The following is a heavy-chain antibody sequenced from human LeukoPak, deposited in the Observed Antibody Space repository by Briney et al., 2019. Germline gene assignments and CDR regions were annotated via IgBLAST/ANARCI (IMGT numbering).Heavy chain of an antibody. Sequence: SGTLSLTCAVPGGSISSSNWWSWVRQPPGKGLEWIGEIYHSGSTNYNPSLKSRVTRAVDKSKNQFSLKLSSVTAADTAVYYCARSLRSGYYFTGDYWGQGTLVTVSS. D-gene: IGHD3-22*01. V-gene: IGHV4-4*02. J-gene: IGHJ4*02. CDR1: GGSISSSNW. CDR3: ARSLRSGYYFTGDY. CDR2: IYHSGST.